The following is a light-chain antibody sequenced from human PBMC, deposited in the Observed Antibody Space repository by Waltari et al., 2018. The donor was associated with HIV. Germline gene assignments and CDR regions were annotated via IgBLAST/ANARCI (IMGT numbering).Light chain of an antibody. Sequence: SYELPQPHSVSVAPGQTARITCTGDALPKQYTYWYHQKPGQAPVLVIYKDTERPSGSPERFSGSSSGTTVTLTISGVQAEDEADYYCQSADSSGTWVFGGGTKLTVL. CDR1: ALPKQY. V-gene: IGLV3-25*03. CDR2: KDT. J-gene: IGLJ3*02. CDR3: QSADSSGTWV.